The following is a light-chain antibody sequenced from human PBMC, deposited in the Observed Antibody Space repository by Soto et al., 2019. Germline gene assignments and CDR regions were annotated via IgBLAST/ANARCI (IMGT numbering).Light chain of an antibody. Sequence: DMVMTQSRDSLAVSLGERATINCKSSQTVLYSSNNKNYLAWYQQKPGQPPRLLIYWASTRESGVPDRFSGSGSGTDFALTTSSLQAEDVAVYYCQQYYDTPWTFGQGTKVDI. V-gene: IGKV4-1*01. CDR2: WAS. CDR1: QTVLYSSNNKNY. J-gene: IGKJ1*01. CDR3: QQYYDTPWT.